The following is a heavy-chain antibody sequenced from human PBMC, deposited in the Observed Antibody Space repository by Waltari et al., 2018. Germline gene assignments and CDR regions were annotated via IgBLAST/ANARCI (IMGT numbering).Heavy chain of an antibody. J-gene: IGHJ4*02. D-gene: IGHD5-12*01. CDR3: AKGFWGGYDM. V-gene: IGHV3-23*04. Sequence: EVQLAESGGGLVQPGGSLRLSCAASGFTFHTYAMAWLRQAPGKGREWVSSISGSGGRTYYSDSSMGRFTISRDNPNNTLYLQMSTLRVDDTAVYYCAKGFWGGYDMWGQGTLVTVSS. CDR2: ISGSGGRT. CDR1: GFTFHTYA.